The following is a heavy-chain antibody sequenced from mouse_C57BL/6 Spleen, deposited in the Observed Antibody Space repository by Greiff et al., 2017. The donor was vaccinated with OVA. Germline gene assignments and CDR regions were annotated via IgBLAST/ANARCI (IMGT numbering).Heavy chain of an antibody. D-gene: IGHD2-5*01. V-gene: IGHV1-69*01. CDR3: ARRSNYGMDY. CDR2: IDPSDSYT. Sequence: VQLQQPGAELVMPGASVKLSCKASGYTFTSYWMHWVKQRPGQGLEWIGEIDPSDSYTNYNQKFKGKSTLTVDKSSSTAYMQLSSLTSEDSAVYYCARRSNYGMDYWGQGTSVTVSS. J-gene: IGHJ4*01. CDR1: GYTFTSYW.